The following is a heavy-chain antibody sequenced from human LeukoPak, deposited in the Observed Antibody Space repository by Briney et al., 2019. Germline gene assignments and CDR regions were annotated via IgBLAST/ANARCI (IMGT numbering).Heavy chain of an antibody. D-gene: IGHD2-15*01. Sequence: GSLRLSCAASGFTFSSYSMNWVRQAPGKGLEWVSSISSSSSYIYYAGSVKGRFTISRDNAKNSLYLQMNSLRAEDTAVYYCAGGVASFDYWGQGTLVTVSS. CDR3: AGGVASFDY. CDR2: ISSSSSYI. CDR1: GFTFSSYS. J-gene: IGHJ4*02. V-gene: IGHV3-21*01.